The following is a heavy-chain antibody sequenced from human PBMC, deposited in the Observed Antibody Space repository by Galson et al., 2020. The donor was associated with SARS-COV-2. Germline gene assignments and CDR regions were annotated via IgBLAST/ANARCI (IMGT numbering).Heavy chain of an antibody. Sequence: SETLSLTCAVHGGSFSTYYWSWIRQPPGKGLEWIGDINQSGTTNYSPSLKRRVTISVDPSRIQFSLTLTSVTAADTAVYYCARIYQQQRLPGHGDWGQGTLVTVSS. V-gene: IGHV4-34*01. D-gene: IGHD2-2*01. CDR3: ARIYQQQRLPGHGD. CDR1: GGSFSTYY. J-gene: IGHJ4*02. CDR2: INQSGTT.